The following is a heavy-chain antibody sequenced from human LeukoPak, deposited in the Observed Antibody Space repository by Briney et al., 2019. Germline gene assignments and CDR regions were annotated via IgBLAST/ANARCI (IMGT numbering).Heavy chain of an antibody. CDR3: ARVGVIVMVPL. J-gene: IGHJ3*01. Sequence: PGGSLRLSCAASGFTFSSYEMNWVRQAPGKGLEWVSYISSSGSIIYYADSVKGRFTISRDNAKNSLYLQMNSLRAEDTAVYYCARVGVIVMVPLWGQGTMVTVSS. V-gene: IGHV3-48*03. D-gene: IGHD3-22*01. CDR1: GFTFSSYE. CDR2: ISSSGSII.